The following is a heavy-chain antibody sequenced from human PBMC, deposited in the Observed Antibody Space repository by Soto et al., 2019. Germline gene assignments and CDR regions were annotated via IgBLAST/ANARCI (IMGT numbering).Heavy chain of an antibody. J-gene: IGHJ6*02. Sequence: SETLSLTCTVSGGSISSYYWSWIRQPPGKGLEWIGYIYYSGSTNYNPSLKSRVTISVDTSKNQFSLKLSSVTAADTAVYYCARVGEYSYGYYYYGMDVWGQGTTVTVS. D-gene: IGHD5-18*01. CDR2: IYYSGST. V-gene: IGHV4-59*01. CDR1: GGSISSYY. CDR3: ARVGEYSYGYYYYGMDV.